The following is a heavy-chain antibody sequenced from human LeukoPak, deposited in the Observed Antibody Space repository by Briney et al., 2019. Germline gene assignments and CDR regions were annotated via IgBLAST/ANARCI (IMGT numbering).Heavy chain of an antibody. J-gene: IGHJ4*02. D-gene: IGHD6-13*01. CDR1: GYTFTAFY. CDR3: ARDAAAAGTAPDY. CDR2: INPNSGGT. Sequence: ASVKVSCKTSGYTFTAFYLHWVRQAPGQGLEWMGWINPNSGGTKSAQKFQGRVTMTRDTSISTAYMELSALTSDDTAVYYCARDAAAAGTAPDYWGQGTLVIVSS. V-gene: IGHV1-2*02.